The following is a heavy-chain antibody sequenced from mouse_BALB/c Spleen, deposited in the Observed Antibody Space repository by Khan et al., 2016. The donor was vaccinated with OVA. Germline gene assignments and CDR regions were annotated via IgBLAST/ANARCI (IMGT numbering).Heavy chain of an antibody. D-gene: IGHD2-4*01. V-gene: IGHV1-9*01. CDR1: GYTFSSYW. J-gene: IGHJ3*01. CDR2: ILPGSGST. Sequence: VQGVESGAELMKPGASVKISCKATGYTFSSYWIEWVKQRPGHGLEWIGEILPGSGSTNYNEKFKGKATFTADTSSNTAYMQLSSLTSEDSAVYYCARSCDYARFAYWGQGTLVTDSA. CDR3: ARSCDYARFAY.